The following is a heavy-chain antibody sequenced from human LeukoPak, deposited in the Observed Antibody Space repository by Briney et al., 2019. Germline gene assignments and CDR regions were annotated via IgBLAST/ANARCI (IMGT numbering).Heavy chain of an antibody. Sequence: SETLSLTCTVSGGSISRYYWSWIRQPPGKGLEWIGYISYTGSTTYNSSLKSRVTILLDTSQNQFSLKLTSVTPADTAVYYCARTAKYYYGSETYYFFDYWGQGTLVTVSS. J-gene: IGHJ4*02. V-gene: IGHV4-59*01. CDR3: ARTAKYYYGSETYYFFDY. CDR1: GGSISRYY. D-gene: IGHD3-10*01. CDR2: ISYTGST.